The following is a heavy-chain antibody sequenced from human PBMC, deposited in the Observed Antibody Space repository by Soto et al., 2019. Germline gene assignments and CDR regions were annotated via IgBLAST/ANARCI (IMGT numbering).Heavy chain of an antibody. D-gene: IGHD3-10*01. CDR3: TTHVSTSRGLKVWNFD. J-gene: IGHJ2*01. CDR1: GSSLSDLC. CDR2: FDPDHGAT. Sequence: GASVKVSCKVSGSSLSDLCIHWVRQAPGKGLEWMGGFDPDHGATVFTEKFQGRVTVTEDASTDRVFMELSRLRYEDTAVYYCTTHVSTSRGLKVWNFD. V-gene: IGHV1-24*01.